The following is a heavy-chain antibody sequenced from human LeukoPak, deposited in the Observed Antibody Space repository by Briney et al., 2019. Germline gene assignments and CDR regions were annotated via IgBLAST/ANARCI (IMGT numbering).Heavy chain of an antibody. CDR1: GGSISSSPYY. Sequence: SETLSLTCTVSGGSISSSPYYWGWVRQPPGKGLEWIGSIYYSGTTHYSPSLESRVTISVDTSKNQFSLKLASVTAADTAIYYCAKGAGGFSYYNWFDPWGQGTLVTVSS. D-gene: IGHD5-18*01. J-gene: IGHJ5*02. CDR2: IYYSGTT. V-gene: IGHV4-39*07. CDR3: AKGAGGFSYYNWFDP.